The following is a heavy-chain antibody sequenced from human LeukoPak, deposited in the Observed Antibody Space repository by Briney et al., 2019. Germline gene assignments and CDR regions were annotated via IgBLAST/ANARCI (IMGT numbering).Heavy chain of an antibody. CDR3: ARTTTMVRGATAAWTKNYYYYGMDV. V-gene: IGHV4-34*01. CDR2: INHSGST. CDR1: GGSFSGYY. Sequence: NPSETLSLTCAVYGGSFSGYYWRWIRQPPGKGLEWVGEINHSGSTNYNPSLKSRVTIPVDTTKNQFSLKLSTVTDADTAVYYCARTTTMVRGATAAWTKNYYYYGMDVWGQGTTVTVSS. J-gene: IGHJ6*02. D-gene: IGHD3-10*01.